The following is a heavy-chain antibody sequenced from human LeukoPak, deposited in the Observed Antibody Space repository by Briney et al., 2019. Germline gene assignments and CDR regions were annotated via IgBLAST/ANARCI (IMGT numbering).Heavy chain of an antibody. J-gene: IGHJ4*02. CDR3: AKDQGIYEPDPFDY. D-gene: IGHD1-14*01. Sequence: PGGSLRLSCAASGFTFSSYGMHWVRQAPGKGLEWVAVISYDGSNKYYADSVKGRFTISRDNSKNTLYLQMNSLRAEDTAVYYCAKDQGIYEPDPFDYWGQGTLVTVSS. V-gene: IGHV3-30*18. CDR1: GFTFSSYG. CDR2: ISYDGSNK.